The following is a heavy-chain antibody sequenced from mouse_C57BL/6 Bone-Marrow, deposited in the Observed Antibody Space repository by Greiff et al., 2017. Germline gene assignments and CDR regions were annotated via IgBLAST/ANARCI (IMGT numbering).Heavy chain of an antibody. D-gene: IGHD1-2*01. Sequence: QVQLQQSGAELARPGASVKLSCKASGYTFTSYGISWVKQRAGQGLEWIGEIYPRSGNTYYNEKFKGKATLTADKSSSTAYMELRSLTSEDSSVYFCAGGRYYGLAYWGQGTLVTVSA. CDR2: IYPRSGNT. CDR3: AGGRYYGLAY. J-gene: IGHJ3*01. CDR1: GYTFTSYG. V-gene: IGHV1-81*01.